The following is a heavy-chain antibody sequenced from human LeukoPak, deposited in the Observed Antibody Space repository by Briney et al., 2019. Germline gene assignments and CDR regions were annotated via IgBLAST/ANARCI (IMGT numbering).Heavy chain of an antibody. D-gene: IGHD3-22*01. V-gene: IGHV3-30*02. CDR1: GFTFSSYG. CDR3: AKEIGAFRMIVAPCALDY. Sequence: GGSLRLSCAASGFTFSSYGMHWVRQAPGKGLEWVAFIRYDGSNKYYADSVKGRFTISRDNAKNSLYLQMNSLRAEDTAVYYCAKEIGAFRMIVAPCALDYWGQGTLVTVSS. J-gene: IGHJ4*02. CDR2: IRYDGSNK.